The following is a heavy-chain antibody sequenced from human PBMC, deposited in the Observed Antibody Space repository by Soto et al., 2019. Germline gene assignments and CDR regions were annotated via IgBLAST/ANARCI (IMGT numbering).Heavy chain of an antibody. CDR2: IQSGGST. CDR1: GFTVTSKY. D-gene: IGHD2-15*01. CDR3: ARHDVHCSGGRCYGVPMDV. Sequence: DVQLVESGGGVVQPGGSLILSCAGSGFTVTSKYMSWVRQAPGKGLEWVSLIQSGGSTFYADSVKGRFSISRDNYKKTMYLQMNSLRTKETAVYYSARHDVHCSGGRCYGVPMDVWGKETTVTVSS. J-gene: IGHJ6*03. V-gene: IGHV3-66*04.